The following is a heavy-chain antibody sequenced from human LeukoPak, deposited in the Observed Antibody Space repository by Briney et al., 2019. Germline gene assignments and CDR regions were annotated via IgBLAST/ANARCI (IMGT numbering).Heavy chain of an antibody. Sequence: ASVKVSCKASGGTFSSYAISWVRQAPGQGLEWMGGIIPIFGTANYAQKFQGRVTITADESTSTAYMELSSLRSEDTAVYYCARVRYYDFWSGYYNYYYGMDVWGQGTTVTVSS. D-gene: IGHD3-3*01. V-gene: IGHV1-69*13. J-gene: IGHJ6*02. CDR2: IIPIFGTA. CDR3: ARVRYYDFWSGYYNYYYGMDV. CDR1: GGTFSSYA.